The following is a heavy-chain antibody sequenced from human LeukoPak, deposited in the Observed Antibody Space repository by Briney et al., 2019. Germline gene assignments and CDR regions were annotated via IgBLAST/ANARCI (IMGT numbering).Heavy chain of an antibody. V-gene: IGHV1-69*05. Sequence: GASVKVSCKASGGTFSSYAISWVRQAPGQGLEWMGRIIPIFGTANYAQKFQGRVTITTDESTSTAYMELSSLRSEDTAVYYCARGYDYVWGSYRAPFDYWGQGTLVTVSS. CDR3: ARGYDYVWGSYRAPFDY. CDR1: GGTFSSYA. D-gene: IGHD3-16*02. J-gene: IGHJ4*02. CDR2: IIPIFGTA.